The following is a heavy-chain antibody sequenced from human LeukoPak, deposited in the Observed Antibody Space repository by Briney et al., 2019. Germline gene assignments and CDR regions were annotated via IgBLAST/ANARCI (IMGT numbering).Heavy chain of an antibody. CDR1: GGSISSYY. CDR2: IYTSGST. J-gene: IGHJ4*02. V-gene: IGHV4-4*07. D-gene: IGHD2-2*01. Sequence: PSETLSLTCTVSGGSISSYYWSWIRQPAGKGLEWIGRIYTSGSTNYNPSLKSRVTMSVDTSKNQFSLKLSSVTAADTAVYYCAREPLRYCSSTSCPNSFVPRYYFDYWGQGTLVTVSS. CDR3: AREPLRYCSSTSCPNSFVPRYYFDY.